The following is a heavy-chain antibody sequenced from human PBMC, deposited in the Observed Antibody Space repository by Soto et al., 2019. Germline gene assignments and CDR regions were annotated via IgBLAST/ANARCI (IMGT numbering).Heavy chain of an antibody. D-gene: IGHD4-17*01. CDR1: GGSVSSGSYY. V-gene: IGHV4-61*01. J-gene: IGHJ4*02. Sequence: QVQLQESGPGLVKPSETLSLTCTVSGGSVSSGSYYWSWIRQPPGKGLEWIGYIYYSGSTNYNPSLKSRFTISVDTSKNQFSLKLSSVTAADTAVYYCASSADYAVRLFDYWGQGTLVTVSS. CDR2: IYYSGST. CDR3: ASSADYAVRLFDY.